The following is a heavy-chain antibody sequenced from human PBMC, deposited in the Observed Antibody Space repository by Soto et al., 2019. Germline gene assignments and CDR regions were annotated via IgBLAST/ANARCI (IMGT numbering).Heavy chain of an antibody. CDR3: AKHDRVDVPDF. Sequence: QLLLQQSGPGLLKPSETLSLTCTVSGDSFRSRDHYWGWIRQPPGKGLEWIGSIFYSGSTYYNPSLKSRVTISVDTSKNQVSLKVSSVTAADTAVYYCAKHDRVDVPDFWGQGTLVAVSS. D-gene: IGHD5-12*01. V-gene: IGHV4-39*01. CDR2: IFYSGST. J-gene: IGHJ4*02. CDR1: GDSFRSRDHY.